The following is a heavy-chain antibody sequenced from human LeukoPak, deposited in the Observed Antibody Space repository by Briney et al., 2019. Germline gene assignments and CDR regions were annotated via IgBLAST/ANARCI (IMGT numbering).Heavy chain of an antibody. CDR2: ISSGRGRSTI. CDR3: ARDLKVEDNSGYYAFDY. V-gene: IGHV3-11*01. Sequence: GGSLRLSCAASGFTFSDYYMSWIRQAPGKGLEWLSYISSGRGRSTIYHADSVKGRFSISRDNAKNILYLQINSLRAEDTAVYYCARDLKVEDNSGYYAFDYWGQGTLVTVSS. D-gene: IGHD3-22*01. J-gene: IGHJ4*02. CDR1: GFTFSDYY.